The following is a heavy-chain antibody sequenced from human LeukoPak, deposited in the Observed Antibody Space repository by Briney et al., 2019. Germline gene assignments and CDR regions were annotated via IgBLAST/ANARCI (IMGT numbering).Heavy chain of an antibody. CDR2: ISSSSSYI. D-gene: IGHD2-2*01. J-gene: IGHJ4*02. Sequence: AGGSLRLSCAASGFTFSSYYMNWVCQAPGKGLEWISSISSSSSYIHYADSVKGRFTISRDNAKTSLYLQMNSLRAEDTAVYYCARGKLTYCSSSSCPLDSWGQGPLVTVSS. V-gene: IGHV3-21*01. CDR1: GFTFSSYY. CDR3: ARGKLTYCSSSSCPLDS.